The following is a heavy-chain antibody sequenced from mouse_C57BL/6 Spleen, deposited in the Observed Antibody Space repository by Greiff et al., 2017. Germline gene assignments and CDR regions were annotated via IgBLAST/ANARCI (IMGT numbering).Heavy chain of an antibody. V-gene: IGHV1-52*01. Sequence: QVQLQQPGAELVRPGSSVKLSCKASGYTFTSYWMHWVKQRPIQGLEWIGNIDPSDSDTHYNQKFKDKATLTVDKSSSTAYMQLSSLTSEDSAVYYCARSERTAQATFAYWGQGTLVTVSA. CDR1: GYTFTSYW. CDR2: IDPSDSDT. J-gene: IGHJ3*01. CDR3: ARSERTAQATFAY. D-gene: IGHD3-2*02.